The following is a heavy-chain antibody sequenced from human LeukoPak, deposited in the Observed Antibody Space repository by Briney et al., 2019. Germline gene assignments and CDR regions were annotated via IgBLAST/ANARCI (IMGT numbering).Heavy chain of an antibody. J-gene: IGHJ4*02. CDR2: INPSGGST. Sequence: GASVKVSCKASGYTFTSYYMHWMRQAPGQGLEWMGIINPSGGSTNYAQKFQGRVTMTRDTSTSTVYMEVSSLRSEDTAVYYCARDGDYVTGSFFTWGQGTLVTVSS. CDR1: GYTFTSYY. CDR3: ARDGDYVTGSFFT. V-gene: IGHV1-46*01. D-gene: IGHD4-17*01.